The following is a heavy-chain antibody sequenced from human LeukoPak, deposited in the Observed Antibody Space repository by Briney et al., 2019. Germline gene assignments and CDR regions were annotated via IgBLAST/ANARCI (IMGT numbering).Heavy chain of an antibody. CDR3: ARERTAARNWFDP. D-gene: IGHD6-6*01. CDR1: GYTFTGYY. V-gene: IGHV1-2*02. CDR2: INPNSGGT. J-gene: IGHJ5*02. Sequence: GASVKVPCKASGYTFTGYYMHWVRQAPGQGLEWMGWINPNSGGTNYAQKFQGRVTMTRDTSISTAYMELSGLRSDDTAVYYCARERTAARNWFDPWGQGTLVTVSS.